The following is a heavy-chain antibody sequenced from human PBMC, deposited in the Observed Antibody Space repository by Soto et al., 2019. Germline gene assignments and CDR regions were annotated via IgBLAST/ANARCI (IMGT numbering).Heavy chain of an antibody. Sequence: QVQLVQSGAEVKKPGSSVKVSCKASGGTFSSYTISWVRQAPGQGLEWMGRIIPILGIANYAQKFQGRVNITADTSTSTAYMEPSSLRSEDTAVYYCARGPVRGYSYGPLQHFDYWGQGTLVTVSS. CDR1: GGTFSSYT. CDR2: IIPILGIA. V-gene: IGHV1-69*02. D-gene: IGHD5-18*01. J-gene: IGHJ4*02. CDR3: ARGPVRGYSYGPLQHFDY.